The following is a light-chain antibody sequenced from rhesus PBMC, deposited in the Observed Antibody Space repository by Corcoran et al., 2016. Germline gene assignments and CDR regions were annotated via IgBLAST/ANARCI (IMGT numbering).Light chain of an antibody. CDR3: AAGDSSLSTVF. CDR2: RNN. CDR1: SNNVGNQG. J-gene: IGLJ3*01. V-gene: IGLV10-114*01. Sequence: QAGLTQPPSVSKGLRQTATLTCTGNSNNVGNQGAAWLQQHQGHPPKLLSYRNNNRPSGISERFSASRSGNTASLTITGLQPEDEAYYYCAAGDSSLSTVFFGGGTRLTVL.